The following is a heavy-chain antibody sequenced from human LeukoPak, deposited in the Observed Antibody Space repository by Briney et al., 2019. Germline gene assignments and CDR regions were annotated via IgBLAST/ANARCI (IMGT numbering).Heavy chain of an antibody. V-gene: IGHV4-31*03. CDR2: IYYSGST. Sequence: SETLSLTCTVSGGSISSGGYYWSWIRQHPGKGLEWIGYIYYSGSTYYNPSLKSRVSISVDTSKNQFSLKLSSVTAADTAVYYCARALTVTTRSAYYYYMDVWGKGTTVTVSS. J-gene: IGHJ6*03. CDR1: GGSISSGGYY. D-gene: IGHD4-11*01. CDR3: ARALTVTTRSAYYYYMDV.